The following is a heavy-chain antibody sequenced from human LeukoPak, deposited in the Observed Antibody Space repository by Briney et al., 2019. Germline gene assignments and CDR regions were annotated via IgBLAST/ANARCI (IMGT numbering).Heavy chain of an antibody. V-gene: IGHV3-9*01. CDR2: ISWNSGSI. Sequence: GGSLRLSCAASGFTFDDYAMHWVRQAPGKGLEWVSGISWNSGSIGCADSVKGRFTISRDNAKNSLYLQMNSLRAEDTALYYCARELGYCSGGSCEPWGQGTLVTVSS. J-gene: IGHJ5*02. CDR1: GFTFDDYA. CDR3: ARELGYCSGGSCEP. D-gene: IGHD2-15*01.